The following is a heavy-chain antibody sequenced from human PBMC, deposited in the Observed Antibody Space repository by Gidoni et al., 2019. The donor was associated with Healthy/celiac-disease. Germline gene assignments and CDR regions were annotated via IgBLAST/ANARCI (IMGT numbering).Heavy chain of an antibody. Sequence: QVQLQESGPGLVKPSETLSLTCPVSGGSISSYYWSWIRQPPGKGLEWIGYIYYSGSTNYNPSLKSRVTISVDTSKNQFSLKLSSVTAADTAVYYCAAYYYDSSGYYFDYWGQGTLVTVSS. CDR1: GGSISSYY. CDR2: IYYSGST. CDR3: AAYYYDSSGYYFDY. D-gene: IGHD3-22*01. V-gene: IGHV4-59*01. J-gene: IGHJ4*02.